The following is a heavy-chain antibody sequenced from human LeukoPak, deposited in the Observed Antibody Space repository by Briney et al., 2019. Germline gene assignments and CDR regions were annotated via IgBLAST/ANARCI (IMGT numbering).Heavy chain of an antibody. V-gene: IGHV3-23*01. Sequence: GGSLRLSCAASGFTFSSYAMSWVRQAPGKGLEWVSAISGSGGSTYYADSVKGRFTISRDNAKNSLYLQMNSLRAEDTAVYYCAREYYYDSSGYDYWGQGTLDTVSS. J-gene: IGHJ4*02. D-gene: IGHD3-22*01. CDR3: AREYYYDSSGYDY. CDR2: ISGSGGST. CDR1: GFTFSSYA.